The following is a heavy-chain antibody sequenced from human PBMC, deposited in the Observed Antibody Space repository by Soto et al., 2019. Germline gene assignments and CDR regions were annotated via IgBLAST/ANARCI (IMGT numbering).Heavy chain of an antibody. Sequence: SETLSLTCAVSGGSISSSHWWSWVRQPPGKGLEWIGEIYHSGSTNYNPSLKSRVTISVDKSKNQFSLKLSSVTAADTAVYYCARTLYSYGPRFDYWGQGTLVTVSS. D-gene: IGHD5-18*01. CDR3: ARTLYSYGPRFDY. J-gene: IGHJ4*02. CDR2: IYHSGST. V-gene: IGHV4-4*02. CDR1: GGSISSSHW.